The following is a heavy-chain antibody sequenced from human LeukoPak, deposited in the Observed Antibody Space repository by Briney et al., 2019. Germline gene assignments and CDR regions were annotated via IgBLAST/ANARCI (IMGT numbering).Heavy chain of an antibody. CDR1: GGSISSGGYY. CDR2: IYYSGIT. CDR3: ASSSGWFTRRYYFDY. Sequence: KTSETLSLTCTVSGGSISSGGYYWSWIRQHPGKGLEWIGYIYYSGITYYNPSLKGRITISVDTSKNQFSLKLSSVTAADTAVYYCASSSGWFTRRYYFDYWGQGTLVTVSS. D-gene: IGHD6-19*01. V-gene: IGHV4-31*03. J-gene: IGHJ4*02.